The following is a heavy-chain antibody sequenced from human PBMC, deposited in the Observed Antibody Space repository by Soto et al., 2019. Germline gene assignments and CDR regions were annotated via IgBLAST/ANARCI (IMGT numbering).Heavy chain of an antibody. CDR1: GGTFSSYP. CDR2: IIPILGIA. Sequence: QVQLVQSGAEVKKPGSSVKVYCKPSGGTFSSYPISWVRQAPGQGLEWMGRIIPILGIANYAQKFQGRVTITADKSTSTAYMELSSLRSEATAVYYCASQVLATIPHWGQGTLVAVSS. J-gene: IGHJ4*02. CDR3: ASQVLATIPH. D-gene: IGHD5-12*01. V-gene: IGHV1-69*02.